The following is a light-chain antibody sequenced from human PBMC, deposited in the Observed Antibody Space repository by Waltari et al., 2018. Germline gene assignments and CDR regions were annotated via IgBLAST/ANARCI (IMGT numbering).Light chain of an antibody. CDR2: GDS. Sequence: DIQMTQSPSTLSASVGDRVTITCRASQTISTSLNWHQQKPGAPPKLLIYGDSNLQSGVPSRFTGRGAGTNFTLTISSLQPEDFATYFCQQSYTTVWTFGQGTKVEVK. V-gene: IGKV1-39*01. CDR1: QTISTS. J-gene: IGKJ1*01. CDR3: QQSYTTVWT.